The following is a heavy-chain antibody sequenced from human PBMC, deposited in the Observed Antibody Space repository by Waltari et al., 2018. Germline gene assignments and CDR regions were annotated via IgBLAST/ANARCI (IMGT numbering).Heavy chain of an antibody. CDR2: IYTSGST. Sequence: QVQLQESGPGLVKPSETLSLTCTVSGGSISSYYWSWIRQPAGKGLEWIGRIYTSGSTNYNPSLKSRVTLSVDTSKNQFSLKLSSVTAADTAVYSCARDSGSRRPTWFDPWGQGTLVTVSS. V-gene: IGHV4-4*07. D-gene: IGHD6-13*01. CDR1: GGSISSYY. CDR3: ARDSGSRRPTWFDP. J-gene: IGHJ5*02.